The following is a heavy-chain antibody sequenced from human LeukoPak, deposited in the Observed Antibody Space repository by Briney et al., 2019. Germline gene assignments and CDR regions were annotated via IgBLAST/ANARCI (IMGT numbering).Heavy chain of an antibody. CDR2: INSDGTIT. CDR3: ARPGVGFDY. CDR1: GFTFTSYW. V-gene: IGHV3-74*01. J-gene: IGHJ4*02. Sequence: GGSLRVSCAASGFTFTSYWTHWVRQAPGKGLVWLSRINSDGTITSYADSLEGRFTISRDNAKNTVYLQMNSLRAEDTAVYYCARPGVGFDYWGQGALVTVSS.